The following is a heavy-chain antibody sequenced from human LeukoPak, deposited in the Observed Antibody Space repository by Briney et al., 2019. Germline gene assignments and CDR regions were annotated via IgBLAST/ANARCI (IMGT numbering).Heavy chain of an antibody. J-gene: IGHJ3*02. CDR2: ISSSSGTI. Sequence: GGSLRLSCAASGFTFSSYSMNWVRQAPGKGLEWVSYISSSSGTIYYADSVKGRFTISRDNAKNSLYLQMNSLRAEDTAVYYCARGVYYYDIWGQGTMVTVSS. CDR3: ARGVYYYDI. D-gene: IGHD3-10*01. V-gene: IGHV3-48*01. CDR1: GFTFSSYS.